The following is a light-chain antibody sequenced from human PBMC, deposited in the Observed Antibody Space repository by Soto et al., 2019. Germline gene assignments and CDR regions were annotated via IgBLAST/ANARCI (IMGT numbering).Light chain of an antibody. V-gene: IGKV1-39*01. J-gene: IGKJ1*01. CDR2: AAS. Sequence: DIQMTQSPSSLSASVGDRVTITCRASQRISTYLNWYRQKPGKAPKLLIFAASTLQSGVPSRFSGSGSGTDFTLTISSLQLEDFATYYCQQSYSTPRTFGQGTKVEIK. CDR3: QQSYSTPRT. CDR1: QRISTY.